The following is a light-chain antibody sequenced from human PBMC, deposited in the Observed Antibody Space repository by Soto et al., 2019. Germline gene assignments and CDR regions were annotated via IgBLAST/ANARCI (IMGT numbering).Light chain of an antibody. CDR2: DAA. V-gene: IGKV3-11*01. CDR1: QSVSSH. Sequence: EIVLTQSPATLSLSPGEGATLSCRASQSVSSHVVWYQQKPGQAPTLLIYDAATRATGIPARFSGSGSGTGFTLTISSLEPEAYAVYYCQQRSSRPPMYTFGQGTKVDIK. J-gene: IGKJ2*01. CDR3: QQRSSRPPMYT.